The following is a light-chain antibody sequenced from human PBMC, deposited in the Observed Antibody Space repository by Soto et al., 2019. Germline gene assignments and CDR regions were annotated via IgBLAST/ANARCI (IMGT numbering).Light chain of an antibody. Sequence: PGQSVTISCTGTSRDVGSYNRVSWYQQPPGTAPKLMIYEVSNRPSGVPDRFSGSKSGNTASLTISGLQAEDEADYYFSSYTSSSTYVFGPGTKVTV. CDR1: SRDVGSYNR. CDR2: EVS. CDR3: SSYTSSSTYV. V-gene: IGLV2-18*02. J-gene: IGLJ1*01.